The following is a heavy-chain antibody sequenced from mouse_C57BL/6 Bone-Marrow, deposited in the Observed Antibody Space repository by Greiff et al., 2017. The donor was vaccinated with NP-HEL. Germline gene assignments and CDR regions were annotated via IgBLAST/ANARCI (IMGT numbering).Heavy chain of an antibody. CDR2: IYPGDGDT. D-gene: IGHD3-2*02. V-gene: IGHV1-82*01. Sequence: QVQLKQSGPELVKPGASVKISCKASGYAFSSSWMNWVKQRPGKGLEWIGRIYPGDGDTNYNGKFKGKATLTADKSSSTAYMQLSSLTSEDSAVYFCARRAAQATGFAYWGQGTLVTVSA. J-gene: IGHJ3*01. CDR3: ARRAAQATGFAY. CDR1: GYAFSSSW.